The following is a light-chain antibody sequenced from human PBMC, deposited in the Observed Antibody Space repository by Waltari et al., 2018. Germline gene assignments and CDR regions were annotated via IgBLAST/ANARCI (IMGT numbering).Light chain of an antibody. CDR2: KVS. J-gene: IGKJ1*01. CDR1: LSLVHSDGNTY. CDR3: MQGTQWPRT. Sequence: DVVMTQSPLSLPVTFGPSASISCRSSLSLVHSDGNTYLNWIQQRPGQSPRRLNYKVSRRDSEVPDRVSGSGSGTDFTLKISRVEAEDVGVYYCMQGTQWPRTFGQGTKVQIE. V-gene: IGKV2-30*02.